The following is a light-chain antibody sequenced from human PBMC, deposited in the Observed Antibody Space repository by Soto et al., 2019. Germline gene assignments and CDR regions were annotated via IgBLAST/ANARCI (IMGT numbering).Light chain of an antibody. CDR2: ATS. J-gene: IGKJ3*01. CDR1: QSVSSSY. Sequence: EIVLTQSPGTLSLSPGERATLSCRASQSVSSSYLAWYQQKPGQAPRLLIYATSSRATGISDRFSGSGSGTDFTLTISRLEPEDFAVYYCQQYGSSVTFGPGTKVDIK. CDR3: QQYGSSVT. V-gene: IGKV3-20*01.